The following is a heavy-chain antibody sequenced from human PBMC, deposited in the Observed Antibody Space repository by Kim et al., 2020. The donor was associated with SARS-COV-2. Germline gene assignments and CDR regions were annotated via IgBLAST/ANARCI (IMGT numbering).Heavy chain of an antibody. J-gene: IGHJ5*02. D-gene: IGHD6-13*01. CDR3: AKAAAIYNWFDP. CDR2: ISGSGGST. CDR1: GFTFSSYA. Sequence: GGSLRLSCAASGFTFSSYALSWVRQAPGKGLEWVSAISGSGGSTYYADSVKGRFTISRDNSQNTLYLQMNSLRVEDTAMYYCAKAAAIYNWFDPWGQGTLVTVSS. V-gene: IGHV3-23*01.